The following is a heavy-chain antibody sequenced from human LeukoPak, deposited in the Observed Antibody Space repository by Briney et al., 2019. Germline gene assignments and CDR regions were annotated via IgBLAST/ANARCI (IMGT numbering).Heavy chain of an antibody. Sequence: GGSLRLSCAASGFTFSSYGMHWVRQAPGKGLEWVAVIWYDGSNKYYADSVKGRFTISRDNSKNTLYLQMNSLRAEDTAVYYCARDTSSGYFKYPDYWGRGTLVTVSS. CDR1: GFTFSSYG. CDR3: ARDTSSGYFKYPDY. J-gene: IGHJ4*02. D-gene: IGHD3-22*01. CDR2: IWYDGSNK. V-gene: IGHV3-33*01.